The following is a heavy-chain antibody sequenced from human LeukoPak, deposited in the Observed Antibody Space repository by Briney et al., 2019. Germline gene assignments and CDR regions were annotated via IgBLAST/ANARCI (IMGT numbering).Heavy chain of an antibody. CDR1: GFTFTNYN. Sequence: GGSLRLSCAASGFTFTNYNMNWVRQAPGKGLEWVSSITTSSTYIYYTDSVKGRFTISRDNAKNSLYLQMNSLRAEDTAVYYCARDSVGDSGWLQFYYYYGMDVWGQGTTVTVSS. D-gene: IGHD5-24*01. J-gene: IGHJ6*02. CDR2: ITTSSTYI. V-gene: IGHV3-21*01. CDR3: ARDSVGDSGWLQFYYYYGMDV.